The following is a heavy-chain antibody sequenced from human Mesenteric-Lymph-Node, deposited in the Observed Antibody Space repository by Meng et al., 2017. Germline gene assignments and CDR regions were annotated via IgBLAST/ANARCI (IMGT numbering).Heavy chain of an antibody. V-gene: IGHV7-4-1*02. J-gene: IGHJ2*01. D-gene: IGHD3-22*01. CDR2: INTNTGNP. Sequence: ASVKVSRKPSGYTFTSYAMNWVRQAPGQGLEGMGWINTNTGNPTHAQCFTGRFVFSLDTFVSTAYLQFSSLKAEDTAVYYCARSFHVDSSCYSGYWGRGTLVTVSS. CDR3: ARSFHVDSSCYSGY. CDR1: GYTFTSYA.